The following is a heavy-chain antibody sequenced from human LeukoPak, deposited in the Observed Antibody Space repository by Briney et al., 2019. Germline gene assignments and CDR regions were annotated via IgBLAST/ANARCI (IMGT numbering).Heavy chain of an antibody. CDR3: ARGVAAAAKFDY. V-gene: IGHV4-59*01. J-gene: IGHJ4*02. CDR2: IYYSGST. D-gene: IGHD6-13*01. Sequence: SETLSLTCTVSGGSISSYYWSWIRQPPGKGLEWIGYIYYSGSTNYNPSLKSRVTISIDTSKNQFSLNLNSVTAADTAVYYCARGVAAAAKFDYWGQGTLVTVSS. CDR1: GGSISSYY.